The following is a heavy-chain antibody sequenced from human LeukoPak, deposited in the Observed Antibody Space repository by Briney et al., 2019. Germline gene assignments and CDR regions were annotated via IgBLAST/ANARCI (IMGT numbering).Heavy chain of an antibody. J-gene: IGHJ6*02. CDR2: ISSSGSTI. V-gene: IGHV3-48*03. CDR3: ARRHSYGYYYYGMDV. Sequence: SGGSLRLSCAASGFIFSSYEMNWVRQAPGKGLEWVSYISSSGSTIYYADSVKGRFTISRDNAKNSLYLQMNSLRAEDTAVYYCARRHSYGYYYYGMDVWGQGTTVTVSS. CDR1: GFIFSSYE. D-gene: IGHD5-18*01.